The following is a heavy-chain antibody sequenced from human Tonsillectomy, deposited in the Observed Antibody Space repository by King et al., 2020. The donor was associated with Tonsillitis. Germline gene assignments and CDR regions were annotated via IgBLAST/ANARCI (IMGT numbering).Heavy chain of an antibody. J-gene: IGHJ3*02. D-gene: IGHD2-2*01. CDR2: ISAYNGNT. CDR1: GYTFISYG. Sequence: QLVQSGAEVKKPGASVKVSCEASGYTFISYGISWVRQAPGQGLEWMGWISAYNGNTDFEHNLQGRVTLTTDTSTSTAYMELRSLRSDDTAVYYCARRACSSTSCYRGDAFDIWGQGTMVTVSS. V-gene: IGHV1-18*01. CDR3: ARRACSSTSCYRGDAFDI.